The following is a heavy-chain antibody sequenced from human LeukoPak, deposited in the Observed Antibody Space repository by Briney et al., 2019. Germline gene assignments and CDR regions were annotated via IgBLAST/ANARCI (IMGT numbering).Heavy chain of an antibody. D-gene: IGHD1-14*01. V-gene: IGHV3-30*03. J-gene: IGHJ5*02. Sequence: GGSLRLSCAASGLTFSGYDMHWVRQAPGKGLEWVAVVSYDGADKYYADSVKGRFTISRDNSMNTLYLQMDSLRTEDTAVYYCARELGQEPWFDPWGQGTLVTVSS. CDR1: GLTFSGYD. CDR3: ARELGQEPWFDP. CDR2: VSYDGADK.